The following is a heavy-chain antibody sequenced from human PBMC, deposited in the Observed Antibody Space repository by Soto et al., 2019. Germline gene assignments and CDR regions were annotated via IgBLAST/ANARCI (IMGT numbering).Heavy chain of an antibody. Sequence: SETLSLTCAVYGGSFSGYYWIWIRQPPGKGLEWIGEINHSGSTNYNPSLKSRVTISVDTSKNQFSLKLSSVTAADTAVYYCARGRSVRFLEWYFPDYWGQGTLVTVSS. J-gene: IGHJ4*02. CDR2: INHSGST. CDR3: ARGRSVRFLEWYFPDY. V-gene: IGHV4-34*01. CDR1: GGSFSGYY. D-gene: IGHD3-3*01.